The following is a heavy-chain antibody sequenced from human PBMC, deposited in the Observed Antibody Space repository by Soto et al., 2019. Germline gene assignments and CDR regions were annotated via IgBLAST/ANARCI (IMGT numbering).Heavy chain of an antibody. Sequence: PGGSLRLSCAASGFTFSSYDMHWVRQATGKGLEWVSAIGTAGDTYYPGSVKGRFTISRENAKNSLYLQMNSLRAGDTAVYYCAREENDCANTDAFDIWGQGTMVTVSS. CDR2: IGTAGDT. CDR3: AREENDCANTDAFDI. V-gene: IGHV3-13*01. J-gene: IGHJ3*02. D-gene: IGHD2-21*02. CDR1: GFTFSSYD.